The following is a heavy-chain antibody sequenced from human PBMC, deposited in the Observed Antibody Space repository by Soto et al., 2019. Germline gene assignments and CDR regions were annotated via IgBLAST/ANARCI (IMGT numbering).Heavy chain of an antibody. D-gene: IGHD1-26*01. CDR2: ISYDGSNK. CDR1: GFTFSSYA. V-gene: IGHV3-30-3*01. J-gene: IGHJ4*02. Sequence: GGSLRLSCAASGFTFSSYAMHWVRQAPGKGLEWVAVISYDGSNKYYADSVKGRFTISRDNSKNTLYLQMNSLRAEDTAVYYCARPGLSGSYLLNWGQGTLVTVSS. CDR3: ARPGLSGSYLLN.